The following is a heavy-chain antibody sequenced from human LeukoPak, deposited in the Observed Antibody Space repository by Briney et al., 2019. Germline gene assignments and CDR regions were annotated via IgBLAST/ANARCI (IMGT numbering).Heavy chain of an antibody. CDR2: ISNDGSNK. CDR3: AKSGIAAAGQRGYFDY. CDR1: GFTFSSYG. V-gene: IGHV3-30*18. J-gene: IGHJ4*02. Sequence: PGGSLRLSCAASGFTFSSYGIHWVRQAPGKGLEWVAVISNDGSNKHYADSVKGRFTISRDNSKSTVYLQMNSLRGEDTAVYYCAKSGIAAAGQRGYFDYWGQGTLVTVSS. D-gene: IGHD6-13*01.